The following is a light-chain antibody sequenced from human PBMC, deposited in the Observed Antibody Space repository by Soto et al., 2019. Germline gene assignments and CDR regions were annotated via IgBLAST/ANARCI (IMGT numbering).Light chain of an antibody. J-gene: IGLJ1*01. CDR3: SSYTSSSTLYV. CDR1: SSDVGCYNY. V-gene: IGLV2-14*01. CDR2: DVS. Sequence: QSALTQPASVSGSPGQSITISCTGTSSDVGCYNYVSWYQQYPGKAPKLMIYDVSNRPSGISNRFSGSKSGNTASLTISGLQAEDEADYYCSSYTSSSTLYVFGTGTKVTVL.